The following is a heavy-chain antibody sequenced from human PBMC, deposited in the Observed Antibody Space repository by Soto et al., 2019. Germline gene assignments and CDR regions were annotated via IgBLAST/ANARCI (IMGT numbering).Heavy chain of an antibody. CDR3: ARAAYDSPKPSWFDP. V-gene: IGHV1-46*01. CDR2: INPSGGST. Sequence: ASVKVSCKASGYTFTSYYMHWVRQAPGQGLEWMGIINPSGGSTSYAQKFQGRVTMTRDTSTSTVYMELGSLRSEDTAVYYCARAAYDSPKPSWFDPWGQGTLVTVSS. D-gene: IGHD3-22*01. J-gene: IGHJ5*02. CDR1: GYTFTSYY.